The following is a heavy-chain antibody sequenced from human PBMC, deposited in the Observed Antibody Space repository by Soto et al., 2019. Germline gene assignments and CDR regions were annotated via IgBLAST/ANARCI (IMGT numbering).Heavy chain of an antibody. CDR2: IIPIFGTA. J-gene: IGHJ4*02. V-gene: IGHV1-69*12. CDR1: GGTFSSYA. Sequence: QVQLVQSGAEVKKPGSSVKVSCKASGGTFSSYAISWVRQAPGQGLEWMGGIIPIFGTANYAQKFQGRVRITADESTSTAYMELSSLRSEDTAVYYCARDPGLAYCGGDCYSGWGQGTLVTVSS. CDR3: ARDPGLAYCGGDCYSG. D-gene: IGHD2-21*02.